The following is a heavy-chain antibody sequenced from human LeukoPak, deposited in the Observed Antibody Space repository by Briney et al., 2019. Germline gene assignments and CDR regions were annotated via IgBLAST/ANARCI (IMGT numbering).Heavy chain of an antibody. D-gene: IGHD5-12*01. CDR1: GGSFSGHY. Sequence: SETLSLTCGVSGGSFSGHYWSWIRQPPGKGLEWIGEISHTGTTHSNPSLKSRVTISVDTPKNQFSLRLASVTAADTAVYYCASNKGWIAFDHWGQGTLVTVSP. V-gene: IGHV4-34*01. CDR3: ASNKGWIAFDH. CDR2: ISHTGTT. J-gene: IGHJ4*02.